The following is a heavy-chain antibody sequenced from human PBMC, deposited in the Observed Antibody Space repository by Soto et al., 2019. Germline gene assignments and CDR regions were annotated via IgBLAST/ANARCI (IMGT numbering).Heavy chain of an antibody. D-gene: IGHD3-10*01. V-gene: IGHV4-30-2*01. Sequence: QLQLQESGSGLVKPSQTLSLTCAVSGGSISSGGYSWSWIRQPPGKGLEWIGYIYHSGSTYYNPSLKSRFAVSVDRSKKQSSLKLSSVTAADTAVYYCAREGGEALWCGELNWYFDLWGRGTLVTVSS. CDR1: GGSISSGGYS. CDR3: AREGGEALWCGELNWYFDL. CDR2: IYHSGST. J-gene: IGHJ2*01.